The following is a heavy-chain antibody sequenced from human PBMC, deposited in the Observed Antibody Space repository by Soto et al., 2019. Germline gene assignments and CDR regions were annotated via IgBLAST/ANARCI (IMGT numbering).Heavy chain of an antibody. J-gene: IGHJ6*03. V-gene: IGHV3-64*01. D-gene: IGHD6-25*01. CDR3: ARRARPDFYYMDV. Sequence: EVQLAESGGGLAQPGGSLRLSCAASGFTLSGYAMDWVRQAPGKGLEYVSGISSNGVGTYYPNSVQGRFTIARDNSKNTVYLQRGSLRPEDMAVYYCARRARPDFYYMDVWGKGTTVTVS. CDR2: ISSNGVGT. CDR1: GFTLSGYA.